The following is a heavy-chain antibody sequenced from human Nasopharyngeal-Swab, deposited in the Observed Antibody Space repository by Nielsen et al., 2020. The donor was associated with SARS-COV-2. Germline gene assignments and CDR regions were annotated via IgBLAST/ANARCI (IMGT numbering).Heavy chain of an antibody. D-gene: IGHD3-3*01. CDR1: GYTLTEVS. CDR3: ATYPLRSGYYTGREFDY. Sequence: ASAKVTCKVSGYTLTEVSMHWVRQAPGKGLEGMGGFDPEDGETIYAQKFQGRVTMTEDTSTDTAYMELSSLRSEDTAVYYCATYPLRSGYYTGREFDYWGQGTLVTVSS. J-gene: IGHJ4*02. V-gene: IGHV1-24*01. CDR2: FDPEDGET.